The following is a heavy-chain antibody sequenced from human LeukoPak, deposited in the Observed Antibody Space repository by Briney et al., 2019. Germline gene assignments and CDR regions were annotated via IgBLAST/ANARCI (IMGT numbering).Heavy chain of an antibody. CDR3: ARYHQPSGPNWLDR. D-gene: IGHD2-15*01. CDR1: GGSISTYF. CDR2: IYYTGTT. V-gene: IGHV4-59*01. Sequence: SSETLSLTCTVSGGSISTYFWTWIRQFPGKGLEWIGYIYYTGTTSYNPSLKSRVTISVDTPKNQFSLSLSSVTAADTAVYYCARYHQPSGPNWLDRWGQGTLVTVSS. J-gene: IGHJ5*02.